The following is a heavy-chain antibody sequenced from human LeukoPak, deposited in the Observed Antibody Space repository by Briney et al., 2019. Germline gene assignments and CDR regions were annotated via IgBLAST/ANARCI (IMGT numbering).Heavy chain of an antibody. Sequence: GGSLRLSCAASGFTFSRYNMNWVRQAPGKGLEWDSHISTSSSTIYYADSVKGRFFISRDNSKNTLFLQMNSLRVEDTAVYYCASRGYQLLSPFDYWGQGTLVTVSS. J-gene: IGHJ4*02. CDR1: GFTFSRYN. V-gene: IGHV3-48*01. CDR3: ASRGYQLLSPFDY. CDR2: ISTSSSTI. D-gene: IGHD2-2*01.